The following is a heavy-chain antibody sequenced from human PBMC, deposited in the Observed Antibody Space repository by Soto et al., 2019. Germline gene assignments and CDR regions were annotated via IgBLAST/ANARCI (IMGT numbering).Heavy chain of an antibody. CDR3: AHTHYDILTGSIFPFY. Sequence: QITLKESGPTLVKPTQTLTLTCTFSGFSLSTSGVGVGWVRQPPGKALEGLALMYWDDDKRYSPSLKSRLTITTDTSKNHVGLTMTNMAPVDTATYFCAHTHYDILTGSIFPFYWGQGTLVTVSS. D-gene: IGHD3-9*01. CDR1: GFSLSTSGVG. V-gene: IGHV2-5*02. J-gene: IGHJ4*02. CDR2: MYWDDDK.